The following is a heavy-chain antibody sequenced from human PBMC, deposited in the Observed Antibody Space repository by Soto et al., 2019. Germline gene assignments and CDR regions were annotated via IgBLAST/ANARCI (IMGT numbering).Heavy chain of an antibody. CDR2: IIPIFGTA. CDR3: ARDHLATREVDY. CDR1: GGTFSSYA. Sequence: QVQLVQSGAEVKKPGSSVKVSCKASGGTFSSYAISWVRQAPGQGLEWMGGIIPIFGTANYALKFQGRVTITANESTSTAYMELSSLRSEDTAVYYCARDHLATREVDYWGQGTLVTVSS. J-gene: IGHJ4*02. V-gene: IGHV1-69*12.